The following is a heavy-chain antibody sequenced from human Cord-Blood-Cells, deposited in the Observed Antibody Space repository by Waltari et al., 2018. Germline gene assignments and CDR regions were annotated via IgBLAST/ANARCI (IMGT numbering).Heavy chain of an antibody. J-gene: IGHJ4*02. CDR1: GYTLTELS. V-gene: IGHV1-24*01. D-gene: IGHD3-3*01. CDR2: FDPEDGET. Sequence: QVQLVQSGAEXXKPGXSVKVACKVSGYTLTELSMPWVRQAPGKGLEWMGGFDPEDGETIYAQKFQGRVTMTEDTSTDTAYMELSSLRSEDTAVYYCATDGGAPFDYWGQGTLVTVSS. CDR3: ATDGGAPFDY.